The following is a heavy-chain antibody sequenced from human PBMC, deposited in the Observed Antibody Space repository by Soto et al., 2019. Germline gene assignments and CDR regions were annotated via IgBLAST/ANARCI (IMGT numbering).Heavy chain of an antibody. J-gene: IGHJ6*02. CDR3: ARRQWLVGGYYYGMDV. V-gene: IGHV1-18*01. CDR1: GYTFTSYG. Sequence: QVQLVQSGAEVKKPGASVKVSCKASGYTFTSYGISWVRQAPGQGLEWMGWTSAYNGNTNYAQKLQGKVTMTTDTSTSTAYMELRSLRSDDTAVYYCARRQWLVGGYYYGMDVWGQGTTVTVSS. CDR2: TSAYNGNT. D-gene: IGHD6-19*01.